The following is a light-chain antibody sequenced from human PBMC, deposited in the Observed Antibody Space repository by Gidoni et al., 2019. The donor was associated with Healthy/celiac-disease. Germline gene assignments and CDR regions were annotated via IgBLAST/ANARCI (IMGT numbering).Light chain of an antibody. CDR2: DAS. Sequence: EIVLTQSPATLSLSPGERATLSCGASQIVSSSYLAWYQQKPGLAPRLLIYDASSRATGIPDRFSGSGSGTDFTLTISRLEPEDFAVYYCQQYGSFWTFGQGTKVEIK. CDR1: QIVSSSY. CDR3: QQYGSFWT. V-gene: IGKV3D-20*01. J-gene: IGKJ1*01.